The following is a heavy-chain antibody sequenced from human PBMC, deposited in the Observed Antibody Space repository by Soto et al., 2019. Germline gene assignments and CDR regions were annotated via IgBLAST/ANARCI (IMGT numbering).Heavy chain of an antibody. Sequence: KFQGRVTITRDTSASTAYMELSSLRSEDTAVYYCARDLGFGLSDYWGQGTPVTVSS. D-gene: IGHD3-10*01. V-gene: IGHV1-3*01. J-gene: IGHJ4*02. CDR3: ARDLGFGLSDY.